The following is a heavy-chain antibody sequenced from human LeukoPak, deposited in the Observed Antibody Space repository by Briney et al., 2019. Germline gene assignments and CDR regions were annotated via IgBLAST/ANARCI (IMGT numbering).Heavy chain of an antibody. CDR2: INSDGSTT. Sequence: SGGSLRLSCAASGFTCSSYWLHWVRQAPGEGLVWVSRINSDGSTTNYADPVKGRFTISRDNAKNTLYLKMNSLRDEGTCVYYCAREFRLLTEIWGQGKMVTVSS. J-gene: IGHJ3*02. V-gene: IGHV3-74*01. D-gene: IGHD6-25*01. CDR3: AREFRLLTEI. CDR1: GFTCSSYW.